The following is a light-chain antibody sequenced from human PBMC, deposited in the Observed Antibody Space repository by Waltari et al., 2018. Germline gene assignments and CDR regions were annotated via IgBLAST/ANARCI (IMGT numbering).Light chain of an antibody. CDR3: QQYNNWPALT. CDR2: WAS. V-gene: IGKV4-1*01. Sequence: DIVMTQSPDSLTVSLGERATINCKSSQSILYSSNNLNYLAWYQQRPGQPPKLLIYWASTRESGVPDRFSGSGSGTDFTLTISSLQAEDVAVYYCQQYNNWPALTFGGGTKVEIK. J-gene: IGKJ4*01. CDR1: QSILYSSNNLNY.